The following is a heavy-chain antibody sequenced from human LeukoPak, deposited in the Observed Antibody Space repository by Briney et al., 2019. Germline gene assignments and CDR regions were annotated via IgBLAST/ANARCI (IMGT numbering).Heavy chain of an antibody. CDR1: GYTFTSYY. CDR3: AREKLVHLDY. D-gene: IGHD6-6*01. CDR2: INPSGGST. Sequence: ASVKVSCQASGYTFTSYYMHWVRQAPGQGLEWMGIINPSGGSTSYAQNFQGRVTMTRDTSTSTVYMELSSLRSEDTAVCYCAREKLVHLDYWGQGTLVTVSS. J-gene: IGHJ4*02. V-gene: IGHV1-46*03.